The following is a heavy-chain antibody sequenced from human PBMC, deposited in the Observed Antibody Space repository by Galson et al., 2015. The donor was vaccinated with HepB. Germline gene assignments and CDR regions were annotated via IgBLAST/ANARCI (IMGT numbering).Heavy chain of an antibody. Sequence: SLRLSCAASGFTFSSYGMHWVRQAPGKGLEWVAVISYDGSNKYYADSVKGRFTISRDNSKNTLYLQMNSLRAEDTAVYYCAKPFSSGWYPSGDYWGQGTLVTVSS. V-gene: IGHV3-30*18. CDR3: AKPFSSGWYPSGDY. J-gene: IGHJ4*02. CDR1: GFTFSSYG. D-gene: IGHD6-19*01. CDR2: ISYDGSNK.